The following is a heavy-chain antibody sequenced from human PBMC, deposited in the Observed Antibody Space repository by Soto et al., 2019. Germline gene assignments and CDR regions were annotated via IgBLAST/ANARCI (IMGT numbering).Heavy chain of an antibody. D-gene: IGHD1-26*01. CDR3: ARDLVVGATDYYYAMDV. CDR2: INPSGGST. Sequence: GASVKVSCKASGYTFTSYYMHWVRRAPGQGLEWMGIINPSGGSTSYAQKFQGRVTMTRDTSTSTVYMELSSLRSEDTAVYYCARDLVVGATDYYYAMDVWGQGTTVTVSS. CDR1: GYTFTSYY. J-gene: IGHJ6*02. V-gene: IGHV1-46*01.